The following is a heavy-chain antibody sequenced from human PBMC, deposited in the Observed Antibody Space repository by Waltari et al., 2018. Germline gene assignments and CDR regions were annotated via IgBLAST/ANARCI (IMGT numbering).Heavy chain of an antibody. CDR2: ISGSGGST. CDR3: AKGRAVPYYFDY. J-gene: IGHJ4*02. D-gene: IGHD2-2*01. Sequence: EVQLLESGGGLVQPGGSLRLSCAASGFTFSSYAMSWVRQAPGKGLAWVSAISGSGGSTYYADSGKGRFTISRDNSKNTLYLQMNSLRAEDTAVYYCAKGRAVPYYFDYWGQGTLVTVSS. CDR1: GFTFSSYA. V-gene: IGHV3-23*01.